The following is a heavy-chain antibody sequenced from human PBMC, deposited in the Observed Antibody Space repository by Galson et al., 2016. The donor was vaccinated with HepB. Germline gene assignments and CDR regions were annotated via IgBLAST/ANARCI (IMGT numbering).Heavy chain of an antibody. CDR3: ARGTLGTTATMAFDY. D-gene: IGHD1-26*01. CDR1: GGSIISDNW. Sequence: ETLSLTCDVSGGSIISDNWWSWVRQSPEKGLEWIGEIYQTGTANYNPSFPSRANISVDTSKNQIALRLDSVTAADTAVYYCARGTLGTTATMAFDYWGQGTLVSVSS. V-gene: IGHV4-4*02. CDR2: IYQTGTA. J-gene: IGHJ4*02.